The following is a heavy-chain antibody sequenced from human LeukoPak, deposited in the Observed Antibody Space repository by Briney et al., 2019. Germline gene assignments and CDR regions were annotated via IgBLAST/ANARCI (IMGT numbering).Heavy chain of an antibody. D-gene: IGHD3/OR15-3a*01. Sequence: SETLSLTCAVSGGSISSNIWWTWVRQPPGKGLEWIGEIYHSGSTNYNPSLKSRVTISVDTSKNQFSLKLSSVTAADTAVYYCARQTGSGLFILPGGQGTLVTVSS. CDR1: GGSISSNIW. CDR3: ARQTGSGLFILP. V-gene: IGHV4-4*02. J-gene: IGHJ4*02. CDR2: IYHSGST.